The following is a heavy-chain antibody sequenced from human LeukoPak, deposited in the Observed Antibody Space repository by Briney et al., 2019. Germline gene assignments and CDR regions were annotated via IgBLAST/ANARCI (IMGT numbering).Heavy chain of an antibody. Sequence: GGSLRLSCAAPGFIFDNYAIHWVRQAPGKGLEWVSLIGGDGGSTFYADSVRGRFTISRDNTRRSLSLQMSSLRSEDTALYYCARESETSGWYDYWGQGTLVTVSS. J-gene: IGHJ4*02. CDR1: GFIFDNYA. CDR2: IGGDGGST. CDR3: ARESETSGWYDY. V-gene: IGHV3-43*02. D-gene: IGHD6-19*01.